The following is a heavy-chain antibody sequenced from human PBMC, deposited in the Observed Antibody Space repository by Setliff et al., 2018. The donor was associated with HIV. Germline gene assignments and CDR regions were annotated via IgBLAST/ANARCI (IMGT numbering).Heavy chain of an antibody. J-gene: IGHJ1*01. Sequence: PGGALRLPCAASGFTFRDYAMIWVRQAPGMGLEWVSTISGSSSIKEYADFVKGRFSISRDNSKDTVFLQMDSLRAEDTAIYYCAKGTKITTALYLAYWVQGTLVTVSS. CDR1: GFTFRDYA. CDR2: ISGSSSIK. V-gene: IGHV3-23*01. D-gene: IGHD6-13*01. CDR3: AKGTKITTALYLAY.